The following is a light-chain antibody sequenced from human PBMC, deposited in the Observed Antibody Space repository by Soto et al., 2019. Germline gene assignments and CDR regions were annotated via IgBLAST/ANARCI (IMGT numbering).Light chain of an antibody. J-gene: IGKJ4*01. Sequence: EIVLTQSPLSLPVTPGEPASISCRSSRSILGSSGYNYLNWYLQKPGQSPQLRIYLGSSRASGVPDRFSGRGSGTDFTLTISRVEAGDVGVYFCAQGLAVPFTFGGGTKVEI. CDR1: RSILGSSGYNY. V-gene: IGKV2-28*01. CDR3: AQGLAVPFT. CDR2: LGS.